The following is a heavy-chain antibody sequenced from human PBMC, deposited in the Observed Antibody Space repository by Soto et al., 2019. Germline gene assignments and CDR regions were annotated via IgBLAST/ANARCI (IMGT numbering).Heavy chain of an antibody. CDR1: GGSISSYY. V-gene: IGHV4-59*01. Sequence: SETLSLTCTVSGGSISSYYWSWIRQPPGKGLEWIGHIYYSGSTNYNPSLKSRVTISVDTSKNQFSLKLSSVTAADTAVYYCARSDTGTTRSSYYFDYWGQGTLVTVSS. CDR3: ARSDTGTTRSSYYFDY. CDR2: IYYSGST. J-gene: IGHJ4*02. D-gene: IGHD4-17*01.